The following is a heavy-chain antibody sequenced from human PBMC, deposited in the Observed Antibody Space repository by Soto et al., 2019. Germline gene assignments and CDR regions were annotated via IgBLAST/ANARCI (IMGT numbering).Heavy chain of an antibody. D-gene: IGHD4-17*01. Sequence: GGSLRLSCAASGFTFSSYSMNWVRQAPGKGLEWVSSISSSNSYIYYADSVKGRFTISRDNAKNSLYLQMSCLRPEDTAVYYCARDSYGDYAHDSWGQGTLVTVS. CDR2: ISSSNSYI. J-gene: IGHJ4*02. V-gene: IGHV3-21*01. CDR3: ARDSYGDYAHDS. CDR1: GFTFSSYS.